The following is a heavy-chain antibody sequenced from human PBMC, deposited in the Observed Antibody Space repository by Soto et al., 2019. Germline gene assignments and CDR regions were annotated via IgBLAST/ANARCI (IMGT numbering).Heavy chain of an antibody. J-gene: IGHJ4*02. V-gene: IGHV3-33*01. D-gene: IGHD1-1*01. CDR3: ASDGIGGTTFRGYHDY. Sequence: QVHLVESGGGVAQPGRSLRLSCAASGSIFTGYGMHWVRQAPGKGLEWVAVIWFDGSNKYYADSVKGRFTISRDNSNNMLYLQMNSLRVEDTAVYYCASDGIGGTTFRGYHDYRGQGTLVTVSS. CDR1: GSIFTGYG. CDR2: IWFDGSNK.